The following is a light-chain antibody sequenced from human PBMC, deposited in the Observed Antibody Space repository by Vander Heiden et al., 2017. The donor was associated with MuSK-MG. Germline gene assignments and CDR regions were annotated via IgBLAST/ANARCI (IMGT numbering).Light chain of an antibody. CDR3: QHPGT. Sequence: DIPMTQSPSTLSASVGDRVTITCRASQSISSWLAWYQQKPGKAPKLLIYKASSLESGVPSRFSGSGSGTEFTLTISSLQPDDFATYYCQHPGTFGQGTKVEIK. CDR2: KAS. V-gene: IGKV1-5*03. J-gene: IGKJ1*01. CDR1: QSISSW.